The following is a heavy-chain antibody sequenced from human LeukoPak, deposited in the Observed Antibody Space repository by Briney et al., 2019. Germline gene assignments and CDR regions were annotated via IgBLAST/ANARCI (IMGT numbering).Heavy chain of an antibody. D-gene: IGHD1-26*01. Sequence: GRSLRLSCAASGFTFSSYVMRWVRQAPGKGLEWVAVITYDGSNKYYAESVKGRFTISRDNSKNTLDLQMNSLRAEDTAVYYCARGLLGTTTSYFDYWGQGTLVTVSS. CDR3: ARGLLGTTTSYFDY. CDR2: ITYDGSNK. J-gene: IGHJ4*02. CDR1: GFTFSSYV. V-gene: IGHV3-30-3*01.